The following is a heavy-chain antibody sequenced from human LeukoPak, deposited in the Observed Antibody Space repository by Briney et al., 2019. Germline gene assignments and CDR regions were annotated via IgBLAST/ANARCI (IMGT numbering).Heavy chain of an antibody. D-gene: IGHD6-19*01. V-gene: IGHV1-18*01. CDR3: ARDPLNSSGWSYYYYYGMDV. Sequence: ASVKVSCKASGYTFTSYGISWVRQAPGQGLEWMGWISAYNGNTNYAQKLQGRVTMTTDTSTSTAYMELRSLRSDDTAVYYSARDPLNSSGWSYYYYYGMDVWGQGTTVTVSS. CDR1: GYTFTSYG. J-gene: IGHJ6*02. CDR2: ISAYNGNT.